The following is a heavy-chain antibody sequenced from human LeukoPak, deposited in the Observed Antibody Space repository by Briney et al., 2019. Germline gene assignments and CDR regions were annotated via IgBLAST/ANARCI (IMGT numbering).Heavy chain of an antibody. CDR1: GFTFSSYS. CDR3: ARDLGESYYVGSAFDI. Sequence: GGSLRLSCAASGFTFSSYSMNWVRQAPGKGLEWVSSISSSSSYIYYADSVKGRFTISRDNAKNSLYLQMNSLRAEDTAVYYCARDLGESYYVGSAFDIWGQGTMVTVSS. D-gene: IGHD1-26*01. J-gene: IGHJ3*02. CDR2: ISSSSSYI. V-gene: IGHV3-21*01.